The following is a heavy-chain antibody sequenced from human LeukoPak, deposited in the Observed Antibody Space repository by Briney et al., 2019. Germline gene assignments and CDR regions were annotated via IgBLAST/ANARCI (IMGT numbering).Heavy chain of an antibody. CDR2: IYSGGST. V-gene: IGHV3-53*01. J-gene: IGHJ3*02. D-gene: IGHD1-14*01. CDR3: ARDMSPWETRNPDAFDI. Sequence: GGSLRLYCAASGFTFSRYSMNWVRQAPGQGLEWVSVIYSGGSTYYADSVKGRFTISRDDSKNTVYLHMNSLTPEDTAVYYCARDMSPWETRNPDAFDIWGQETVVTVSS. CDR1: GFTFSRYS.